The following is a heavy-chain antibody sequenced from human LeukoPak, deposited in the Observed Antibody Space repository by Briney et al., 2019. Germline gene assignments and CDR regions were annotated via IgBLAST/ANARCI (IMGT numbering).Heavy chain of an antibody. J-gene: IGHJ4*02. V-gene: IGHV4-59*01. CDR3: ARGAHYYDTSGYLMPLNY. CDR1: GGSISSYY. CDR2: IYYSGST. Sequence: KASETLSLTRTVSGGSISSYYWSWIRQPPGKGLEWIGYIYYSGSTNYNPSLKSRVTISVDTSKNQFSLKLSSVTAADTAVYYCARGAHYYDTSGYLMPLNYWGQGTLVTVSS. D-gene: IGHD3-22*01.